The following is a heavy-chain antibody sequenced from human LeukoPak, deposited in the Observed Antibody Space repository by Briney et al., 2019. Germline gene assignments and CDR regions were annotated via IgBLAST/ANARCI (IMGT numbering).Heavy chain of an antibody. Sequence: SETMSLTCAVYGASYNAYYWSWIRQPPGKGLEWIGDIDHRGTATYNPSLKSRLSISADASKNQFSLKLNSVTDADTAVYYCAVGITIVGVAASFVSWGQGNLVIVSS. J-gene: IGHJ4*02. CDR1: GASYNAYY. CDR2: IDHRGTA. D-gene: IGHD3-3*01. CDR3: AVGITIVGVAASFVS. V-gene: IGHV4-34*01.